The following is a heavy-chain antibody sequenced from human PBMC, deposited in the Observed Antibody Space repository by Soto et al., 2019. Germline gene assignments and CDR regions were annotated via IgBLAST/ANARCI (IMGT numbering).Heavy chain of an antibody. Sequence: QVQLVQSGAEVKKPGSSVKLSGKASGGPFSSYHISWVRQAPGQGLEWVGRIIPILGRANNAQHFQGRVTITADTSTHTAYMELSSLTSEDTAVYYCAKVGGPTSSKWFDPWGHGTLVTVSS. V-gene: IGHV1-69*08. CDR1: GGPFSSYH. CDR3: AKVGGPTSSKWFDP. CDR2: IIPILGRA. J-gene: IGHJ5*02. D-gene: IGHD2-2*01.